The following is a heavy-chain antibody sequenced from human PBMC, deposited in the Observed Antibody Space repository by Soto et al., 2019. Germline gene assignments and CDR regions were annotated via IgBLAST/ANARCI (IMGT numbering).Heavy chain of an antibody. CDR3: TRGRSGDKVDC. CDR1: GGSVSSADWN. D-gene: IGHD7-27*01. V-gene: IGHV4-30-4*08. Sequence: QVQLQESGPGLVKPSQTLSLTCTVSGGSVSSADWNWSWIRQTPGKGLEWIGHIYEGGRTYSNPSLMSRATISLDTSKNLFSLNLKSVTAADTAVYYCTRGRSGDKVDCWGQGRLVTVSS. J-gene: IGHJ4*02. CDR2: IYEGGRT.